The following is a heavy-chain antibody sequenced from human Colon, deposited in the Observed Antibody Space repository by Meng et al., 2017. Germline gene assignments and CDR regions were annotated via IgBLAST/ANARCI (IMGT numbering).Heavy chain of an antibody. V-gene: IGHV4-4*02. J-gene: IGHJ5*02. Sequence: VHVQGSGTGLVKPSGTLSLTFTVSGGSITSSDWWSWVRQTPGKGLEWIGETYQNGRPNYNPSLKSRVTISVDKSKNQFSLNMTSVTAADTAVYYCAREVVVAGTRNWLDPWGQGILVTVSS. CDR2: TYQNGRP. D-gene: IGHD6-19*01. CDR1: GGSITSSDW. CDR3: AREVVVAGTRNWLDP.